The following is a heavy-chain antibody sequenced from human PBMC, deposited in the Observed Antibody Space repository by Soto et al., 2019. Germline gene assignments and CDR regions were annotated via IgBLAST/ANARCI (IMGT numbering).Heavy chain of an antibody. J-gene: IGHJ4*02. CDR3: ARVHPFPHYEFDY. D-gene: IGHD3-3*01. V-gene: IGHV4-34*01. Sequence: SSETLSLTCAVYGGSFSGYYWSWIRQPPGKGLEWIGEINHSGSTNYNPSLKSRVTISVDTSKNQFSLKLSSVTAADTAVYYCARVHPFPHYEFDYWGQGTLVTVSS. CDR1: GGSFSGYY. CDR2: INHSGST.